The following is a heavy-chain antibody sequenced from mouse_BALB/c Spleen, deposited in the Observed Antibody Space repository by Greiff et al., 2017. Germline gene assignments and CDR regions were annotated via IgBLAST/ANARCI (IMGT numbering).Heavy chain of an antibody. CDR1: GYTFTDSA. D-gene: IGHD3-3*01. CDR3: ARRDVKDY. Sequence: VQLPQSGPELVRPWVSVHISCTGSGYTFTDSAMHWVKQSHAKSLEWIGVISTYSGNTNSNQKFKGKATMTVDKSSSTAYMELARLTSEDSAIYYCARRDVKDYGGQGTNLTVSA. V-gene: IGHV1-67*01. J-gene: IGHJ2*01. CDR2: ISTYSGNT.